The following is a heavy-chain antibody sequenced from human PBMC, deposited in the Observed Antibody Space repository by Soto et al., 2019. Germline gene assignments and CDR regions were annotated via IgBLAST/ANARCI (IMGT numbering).Heavy chain of an antibody. CDR1: GFIFSDHA. D-gene: IGHD1-1*01. V-gene: IGHV3-23*01. CDR2: ISGNGIAT. CDR3: AKEIGRGTLYYYYGMDV. J-gene: IGHJ6*02. Sequence: GGSLRLSCEASGFIFSDHAMSWVRQAPGKGLEWVSAISGNGIATYYADSVKGRFTISRDNSKNTLYLQMNSLRAEDTAVYYCAKEIGRGTLYYYYGMDVWGQGTTVTVSS.